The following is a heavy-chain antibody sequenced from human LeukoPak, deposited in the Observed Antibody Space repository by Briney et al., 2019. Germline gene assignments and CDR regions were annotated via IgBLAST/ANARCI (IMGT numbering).Heavy chain of an antibody. V-gene: IGHV3-73*01. Sequence: PGGSLRLSCAASGFTFSGSAMHWVRQASGKGLEWVGRIRSKANSYATAYAASVKGRFTISRDDSKNTAYLQMNSLKTEDTVVYYCTSPKNYDILTGYYHPFDYWGQGTLVTVSS. J-gene: IGHJ4*02. D-gene: IGHD3-9*01. CDR1: GFTFSGSA. CDR2: IRSKANSYAT. CDR3: TSPKNYDILTGYYHPFDY.